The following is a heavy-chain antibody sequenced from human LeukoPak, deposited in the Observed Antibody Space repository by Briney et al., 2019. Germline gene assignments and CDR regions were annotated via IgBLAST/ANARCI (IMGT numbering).Heavy chain of an antibody. CDR2: MNPNSGNT. Sequence: GASVKVSCKASGYTFTSYDNNWVRQATGQGLEWMGWMNPNSGNTDYAQKFQGRVTMTRNTSISTAYMELSSLRSEDTAVYYCARAIGYQLLFDLDYWGQGTLVTVSS. J-gene: IGHJ4*02. CDR3: ARAIGYQLLFDLDY. V-gene: IGHV1-8*01. D-gene: IGHD2-2*01. CDR1: GYTFTSYD.